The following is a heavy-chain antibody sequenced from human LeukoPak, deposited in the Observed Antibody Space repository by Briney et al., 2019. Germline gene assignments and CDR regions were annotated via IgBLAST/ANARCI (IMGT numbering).Heavy chain of an antibody. Sequence: SETLSLTCTVSGGSISESSYYWGWIRQSPGKGLEWIGSISNSGSTHYNPSLKSRVNISIDTSKNQFSLKLNSVTAADTAVYYCASLAYYYGSGSTVDYWGQGTLVTVSS. CDR3: ASLAYYYGSGSTVDY. V-gene: IGHV4-39*07. J-gene: IGHJ4*02. CDR1: GGSISESSYY. CDR2: ISNSGST. D-gene: IGHD3-10*01.